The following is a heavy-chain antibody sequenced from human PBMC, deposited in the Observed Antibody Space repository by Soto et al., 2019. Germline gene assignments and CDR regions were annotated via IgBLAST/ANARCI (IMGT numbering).Heavy chain of an antibody. Sequence: GGSLRLSCAASGFTFSSYSMNWVRQAPGKGLEWVSYISSSSSTIYYADSVKGRFTISRDNAKNSLYLQMNSLRAEDTAVYYCARADSGYSHGYYYYGMDVWGQGTTVTVSS. CDR2: ISSSSSTI. CDR1: GFTFSSYS. D-gene: IGHD5-12*01. J-gene: IGHJ6*02. CDR3: ARADSGYSHGYYYYGMDV. V-gene: IGHV3-48*01.